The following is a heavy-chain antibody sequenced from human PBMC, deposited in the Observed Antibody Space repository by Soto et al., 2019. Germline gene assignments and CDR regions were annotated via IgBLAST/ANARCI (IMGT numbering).Heavy chain of an antibody. Sequence: GGSLRLSCAASGFTFSSHAMSWVRQAPGKGLEWASTISNGGGNKYNADSVKGRFTISRDNAKNSLFLQMNSLRAEDTAVYYCARASPGFDYWGQGTLVTVSS. CDR3: ARASPGFDY. J-gene: IGHJ4*02. CDR2: ISNGGGNK. D-gene: IGHD3-10*01. V-gene: IGHV3-23*01. CDR1: GFTFSSHA.